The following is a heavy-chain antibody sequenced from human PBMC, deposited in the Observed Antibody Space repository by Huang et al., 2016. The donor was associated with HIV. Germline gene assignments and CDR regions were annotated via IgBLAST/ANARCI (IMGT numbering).Heavy chain of an antibody. CDR3: ARGPSPWLQEAFDI. CDR2: IYYSGIT. Sequence: QVQLQESGPGLVKPSETLSLTCTVSGGSISSYYWSWIRQPPGKGLECMGYIYYSGITNYNPSLKSRVTISVDTSKNQCSLKLRSVTAADTAVYYCARGPSPWLQEAFDIWGQGTMVTVSS. CDR1: GGSISSYY. D-gene: IGHD5-12*01. V-gene: IGHV4-59*01. J-gene: IGHJ3*02.